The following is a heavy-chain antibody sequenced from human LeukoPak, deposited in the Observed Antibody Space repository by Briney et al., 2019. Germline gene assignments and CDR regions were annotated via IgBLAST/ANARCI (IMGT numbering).Heavy chain of an antibody. CDR2: VTHDGRNQ. Sequence: PGGSLRLSCAASGFTFSNYAMHWVRQAPGKGLEWVAIVTHDGRNQYYAESVKGRFTISRDSSKNTVSPQMNSLRVGDSALYYCGRDPSARVTIDFWGQGTLVTVSS. CDR1: GFTFSNYA. D-gene: IGHD5-24*01. V-gene: IGHV3-30*04. CDR3: GRDPSARVTIDF. J-gene: IGHJ4*02.